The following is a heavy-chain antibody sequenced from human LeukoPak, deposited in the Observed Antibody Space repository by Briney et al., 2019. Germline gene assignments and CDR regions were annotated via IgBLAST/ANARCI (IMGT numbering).Heavy chain of an antibody. CDR2: ISWDGGST. J-gene: IGHJ4*02. V-gene: IGHV3-43D*04. Sequence: GGSLRLSCAASGFTFSSYWMHWVRQAPGKGLEWVSLISWDGGSTYYADSVKGRFTISRDNSKNSLYLQMNSLRAEDTALYYCAKGSHYYYGSGPMGYWGQGTLVTVSS. D-gene: IGHD3-10*01. CDR3: AKGSHYYYGSGPMGY. CDR1: GFTFSSYW.